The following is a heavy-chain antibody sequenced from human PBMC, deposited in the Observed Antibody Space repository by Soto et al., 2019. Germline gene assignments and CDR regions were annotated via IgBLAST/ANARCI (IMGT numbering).Heavy chain of an antibody. Sequence: QVQLVQSGAEVKKPGSSVKVSCKASGGTFGSYAITWVRRAPGQGLEWLGGIIPILNSPAYAQKFQARVVITADEITNTAYMELNSLRFDDTAVYYCAIGSVVVMGAATGGLIYWGQGALVTVSS. CDR2: IIPILNSP. D-gene: IGHD2-21*01. CDR1: GGTFGSYA. V-gene: IGHV1-69*01. CDR3: AIGSVVVMGAATGGLIY. J-gene: IGHJ4*02.